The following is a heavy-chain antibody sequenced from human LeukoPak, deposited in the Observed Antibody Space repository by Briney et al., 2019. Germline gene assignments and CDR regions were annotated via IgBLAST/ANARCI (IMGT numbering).Heavy chain of an antibody. Sequence: SGTLSLTCTVSGGSMSTFYWSWIRQPAGKGLEWIGRINGSGTTNYNPALQSRVTMSVDTSKNQFSLKLSSVTAADTAVYYCARGAGIVVVPAATNWFDPWGQGTLVTVSS. D-gene: IGHD2-2*01. CDR3: ARGAGIVVVPAATNWFDP. V-gene: IGHV4-4*07. CDR2: INGSGTT. CDR1: GGSMSTFY. J-gene: IGHJ5*02.